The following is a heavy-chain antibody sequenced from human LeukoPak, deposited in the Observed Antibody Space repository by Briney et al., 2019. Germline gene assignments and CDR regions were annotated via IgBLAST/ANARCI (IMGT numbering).Heavy chain of an antibody. CDR2: INHSGST. J-gene: IGHJ6*02. Sequence: SETLSLTCTVSGGSISSSSYYWSWIRQPPGKGLEWIGEINHSGSTNYNPSLKSRVTISVDTSKNQFSLKLSSVTAADTAVYYCARGRYSSGWYSYYYGMDVWGQGTTVTVSS. D-gene: IGHD6-19*01. CDR1: GGSISSSSYY. V-gene: IGHV4-39*07. CDR3: ARGRYSSGWYSYYYGMDV.